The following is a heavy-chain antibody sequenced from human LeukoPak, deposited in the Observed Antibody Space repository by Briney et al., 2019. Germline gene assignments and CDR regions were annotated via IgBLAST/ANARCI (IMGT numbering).Heavy chain of an antibody. CDR2: IRYDGSNK. CDR1: QFTFSSYG. CDR3: ARPSSYYYYMDV. Sequence: GGSLRLSCVASQFTFSSYGMHWVRQAPGKGLEWVAFIRYDGSNKYYADSVKGRFTISRDNAKNSLYLQMNSLRAEDTAVYYCARPSSYYYYMDVWGKGTTVTVSS. J-gene: IGHJ6*03. D-gene: IGHD6-6*01. V-gene: IGHV3-33*08.